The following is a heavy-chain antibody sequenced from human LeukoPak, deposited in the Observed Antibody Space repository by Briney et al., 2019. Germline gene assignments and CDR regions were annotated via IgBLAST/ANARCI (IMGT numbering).Heavy chain of an antibody. CDR2: ISGDGSTT. CDR3: ARDRGYCSGGSCYSTAFDI. Sequence: GGSLRLSCAASGFTFSSYWMHWVRQAPGKGLVWVSCISGDGSTTSYGDSVKGRFTISRDNAKNSLHLQMNSLRVEDTSAYYCARDRGYCSGGSCYSTAFDIWGQGTMVTVSS. D-gene: IGHD2-15*01. J-gene: IGHJ3*02. CDR1: GFTFSSYW. V-gene: IGHV3-74*01.